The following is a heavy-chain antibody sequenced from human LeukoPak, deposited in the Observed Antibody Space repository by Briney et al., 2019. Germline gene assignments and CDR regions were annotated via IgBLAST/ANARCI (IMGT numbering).Heavy chain of an antibody. J-gene: IGHJ4*02. Sequence: NPSETLSLTCPVSAGSIISYYWSWIRQPPGTGLEWIGYIYTSGSTNYNPSLKSRVTISVDTSKNQFSLKLSSVTAADTAVYYCARGEKTNYGSGSLLSYWGQGTLVTVSS. CDR3: ARGEKTNYGSGSLLSY. D-gene: IGHD3-10*01. CDR2: IYTSGST. V-gene: IGHV4-4*09. CDR1: AGSIISYY.